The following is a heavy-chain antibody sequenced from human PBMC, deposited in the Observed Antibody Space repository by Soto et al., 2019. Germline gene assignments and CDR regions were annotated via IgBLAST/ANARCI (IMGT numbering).Heavy chain of an antibody. CDR1: GFTFSDYW. D-gene: IGHD6-13*01. Sequence: VQLVESGGGLVQPGGSLRLSCAASGFTFSDYWMHWVRQAPGKGLEWVANIKEDGSQKYYVDSVKGRFTISRDNADNSVYLQMNSLTGEDTAVYYCARALGAAAAVWGQGTLVTVSS. CDR3: ARALGAAAAV. V-gene: IGHV3-7*01. J-gene: IGHJ4*02. CDR2: IKEDGSQK.